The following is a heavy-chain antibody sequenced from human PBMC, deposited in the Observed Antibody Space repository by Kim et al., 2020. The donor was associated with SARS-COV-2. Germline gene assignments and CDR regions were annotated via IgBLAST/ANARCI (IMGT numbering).Heavy chain of an antibody. CDR2: ISWNSGSI. CDR3: AKAARSQGGTGYSSSWYAHFNL. V-gene: IGHV3-9*01. Sequence: GGSLRLSCAASGFTFDDYAMHWVRQAPGKGLEWVSGISWNSGSIGYADSVKGRFTISRDNAKNSLYLQMNSLRAEDTALYYCAKAARSQGGTGYSSSWYAHFNLWGRGTLVTVSS. CDR1: GFTFDDYA. J-gene: IGHJ2*01. D-gene: IGHD6-13*01.